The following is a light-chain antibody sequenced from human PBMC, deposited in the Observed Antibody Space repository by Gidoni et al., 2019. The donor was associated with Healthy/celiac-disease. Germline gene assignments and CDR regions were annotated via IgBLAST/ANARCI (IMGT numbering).Light chain of an antibody. CDR2: AAY. Sequence: DIQMTQSPSSLSASVGDRVTITCRASRSISSYLNCYQQKPGTAPKLLIHAAYSLQSGVPSRFSGSGSGTDFTLTISILHPEDFATYYCQQSYRTLGNTFXGXTKVEIK. CDR3: QQSYRTLGNT. CDR1: RSISSY. V-gene: IGKV1-39*01. J-gene: IGKJ4*01.